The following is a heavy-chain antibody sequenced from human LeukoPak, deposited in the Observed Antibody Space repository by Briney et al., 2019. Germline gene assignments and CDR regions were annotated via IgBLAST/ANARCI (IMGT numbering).Heavy chain of an antibody. J-gene: IGHJ4*02. D-gene: IGHD6-13*01. CDR2: IYYSGST. Sequence: SETLSLTCTVSGGSISSYYWSWIRQPAGKGLEWIGYIYYSGSTNYKPSLKSRVTISVDTSKNQFSLKLNSVTAADTAVYYCARDGVVGGNIAAAIDYWGQGTLVTVSS. CDR1: GGSISSYY. V-gene: IGHV4-59*01. CDR3: ARDGVVGGNIAAAIDY.